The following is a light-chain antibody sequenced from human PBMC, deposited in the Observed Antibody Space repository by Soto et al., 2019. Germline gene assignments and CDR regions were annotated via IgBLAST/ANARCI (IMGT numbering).Light chain of an antibody. Sequence: EIVMTQSPVTLSVSPGERAALSCRASQSVNSNLAWYQQKPGLAPTLLIYDASTRATGVPARLSGSGSGTEFTLTISSLQSEDFAVYYCQQYNNWPITFGQGTRLETK. CDR3: QQYNNWPIT. J-gene: IGKJ5*01. CDR1: QSVNSN. V-gene: IGKV3-15*01. CDR2: DAS.